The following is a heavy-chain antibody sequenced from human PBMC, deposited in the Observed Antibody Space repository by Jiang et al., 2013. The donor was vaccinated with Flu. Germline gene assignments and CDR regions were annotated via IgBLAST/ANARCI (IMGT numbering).Heavy chain of an antibody. CDR1: GDSVSSNSAA. CDR3: ARTHCSGGRCSLGMDV. J-gene: IGHJ6*02. D-gene: IGHD2-15*01. Sequence: QTLSLTCAISGDSVSSNSAARNWIRQSPSRGLEWLGRTYYRSKWYNDYAVSVKSRIIFNPDTSKNQFSLQLNSVTPDDTAVYYCARTHCSGGRCSLGMDVWGQGTTVTVSS. CDR2: TYYRSKWYN. V-gene: IGHV6-1*01.